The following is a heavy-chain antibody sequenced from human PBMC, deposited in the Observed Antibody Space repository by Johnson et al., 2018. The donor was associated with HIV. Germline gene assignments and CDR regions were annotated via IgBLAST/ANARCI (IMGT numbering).Heavy chain of an antibody. Sequence: VQLVESGGGVVQPGRSLRLSCAASGFTFSTYAVHWVRQAPGKGLEWVAVIWYDGSNKYYADSVKGRFTISRDNSKNTLFLQMNSLRVEDTAVYYCARPETATTIGAFDIWGQGTTVTVSS. V-gene: IGHV3-30*04. CDR3: ARPETATTIGAFDI. J-gene: IGHJ3*02. CDR2: IWYDGSNK. CDR1: GFTFSTYA. D-gene: IGHD1-7*01.